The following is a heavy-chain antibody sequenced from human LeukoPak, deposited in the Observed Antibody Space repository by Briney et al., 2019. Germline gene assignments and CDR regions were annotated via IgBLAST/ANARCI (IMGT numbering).Heavy chain of an antibody. CDR2: IYSGGST. V-gene: IGHV3-53*01. CDR3: ARVATGSGCYYYMDV. J-gene: IGHJ6*03. CDR1: GFTVSSNY. D-gene: IGHD3-10*01. Sequence: SGGSLRLSCAASGFTVSSNYMSWARQAPGKGLEWVSVIYSGGSTYYADSVKGRFTISRDNSKNTLYLQMNSLRAEDTAVYYCARVATGSGCYYYMDVWGKGTTVTVSS.